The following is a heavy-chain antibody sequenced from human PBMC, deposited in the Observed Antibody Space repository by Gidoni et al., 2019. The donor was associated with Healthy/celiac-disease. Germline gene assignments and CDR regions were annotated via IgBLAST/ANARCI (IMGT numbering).Heavy chain of an antibody. V-gene: IGHV3-21*01. CDR2: ITSSSYI. CDR3: ARDLLLDRWFGDQYGDY. D-gene: IGHD3-10*01. CDR1: GFTFSSYS. J-gene: IGHJ4*02. Sequence: EVQLVESGGGLVKPGGSLRLSCAASGFTFSSYSMNWVRQAPGKGLEWVSSITSSSYIYYADSVKGRFTISRDNAKNSLYLQMNSLRAEDTAVYYCARDLLLDRWFGDQYGDYWGQGTLVTVSS.